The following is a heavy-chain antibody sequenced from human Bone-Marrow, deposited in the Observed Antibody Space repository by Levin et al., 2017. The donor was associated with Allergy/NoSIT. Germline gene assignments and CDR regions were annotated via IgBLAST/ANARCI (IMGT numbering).Heavy chain of an antibody. J-gene: IGHJ4*02. CDR2: IYYSGST. V-gene: IGHV4-39*01. CDR1: GGSISSSSYY. D-gene: IGHD6-13*01. CDR3: ARQPAAGTLG. Sequence: PGGSLRLSCTVSGGSISSSSYYWGWIRQPPGKGLEWIGSIYYSGSTYYNPSLKSRVTISVDTSKNQFSLKLSSVTAADTAVYYCARQPAAGTLGWGQGTLVTVSS.